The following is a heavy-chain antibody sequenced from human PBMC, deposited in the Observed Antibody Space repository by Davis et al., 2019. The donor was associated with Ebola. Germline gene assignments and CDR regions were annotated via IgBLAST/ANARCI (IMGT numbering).Heavy chain of an antibody. Sequence: GESLKISCAASGFTFSGSAMHWVRHASGKGLEWVGRIRSKANSYATAYAASVKGRFTISRDDSKNTAYLQMNSLKTEDTAVYYCTTQWLVLFARDYWGQGTLVTVSS. D-gene: IGHD6-19*01. J-gene: IGHJ4*02. CDR2: IRSKANSYAT. CDR3: TTQWLVLFARDY. CDR1: GFTFSGSA. V-gene: IGHV3-73*01.